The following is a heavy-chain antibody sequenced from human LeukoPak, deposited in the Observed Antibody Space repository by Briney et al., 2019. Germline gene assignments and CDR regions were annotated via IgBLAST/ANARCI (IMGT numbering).Heavy chain of an antibody. V-gene: IGHV4-34*01. D-gene: IGHD3-10*01. CDR2: INHSGST. J-gene: IGHJ6*03. Sequence: SETLSLTCAVYGGSFSGYYWSWIRQPPGKGLEWIGEINHSGSTNYNPSLKSRVTMSVDTSKNQFSLKLSSVTAADTAVYYCARDPPPYGSGSYYYYYYYMDVWGKGTTVTISS. CDR3: ARDPPPYGSGSYYYYYYYMDV. CDR1: GGSFSGYY.